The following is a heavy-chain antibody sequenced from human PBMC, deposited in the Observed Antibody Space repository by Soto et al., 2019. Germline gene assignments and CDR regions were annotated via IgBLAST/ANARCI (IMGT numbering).Heavy chain of an antibody. D-gene: IGHD5-12*01. CDR2: IFYTGST. V-gene: IGHV4-59*08. Sequence: SETLSLTCTVSGGSINDYYWTWIRQPPGKGLEWIGYIFYTGSTNYNPSLKSRVTISIDTSKNQFSLKLSSVTAADTAVYYCARQRVESGYDPFDYWGLGTLVTVSS. J-gene: IGHJ4*02. CDR1: GGSINDYY. CDR3: ARQRVESGYDPFDY.